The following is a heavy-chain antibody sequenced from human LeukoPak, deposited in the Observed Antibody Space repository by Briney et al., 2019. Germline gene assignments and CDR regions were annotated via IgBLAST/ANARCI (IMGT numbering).Heavy chain of an antibody. CDR3: ARGPRRGYSGSLDY. V-gene: IGHV1-2*02. CDR1: GYTFSSYY. Sequence: ASVKVSCKASGYTFSSYYVHWVRQAPGQGLEWMGMIIPSDGFTSYAQKFQGRVTMTRDTSISTAYMELSRLRSDDTAVYYCARGPRRGYSGSLDYWGQGTLVTVSS. J-gene: IGHJ4*02. CDR2: IIPSDGFT. D-gene: IGHD5-12*01.